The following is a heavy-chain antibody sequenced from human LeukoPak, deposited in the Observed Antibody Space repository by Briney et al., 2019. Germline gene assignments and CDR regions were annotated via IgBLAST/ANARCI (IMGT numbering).Heavy chain of an antibody. CDR1: GGSFSGYY. Sequence: SETLSLTCAVYGGSFSGYYWSWIRQPPGKGLEWVGEINHSGCTNYNPSLKSRVTISVDTSKNQFSLKLSSVTAADTAVYYCARGYCSGGSCYQRRGYYYYYMDVWGKGTTVTVSS. CDR2: INHSGCT. D-gene: IGHD2-15*01. J-gene: IGHJ6*03. V-gene: IGHV4-34*01. CDR3: ARGYCSGGSCYQRRGYYYYYMDV.